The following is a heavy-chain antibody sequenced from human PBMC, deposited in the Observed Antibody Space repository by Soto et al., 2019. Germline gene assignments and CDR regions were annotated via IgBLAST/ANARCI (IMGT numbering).Heavy chain of an antibody. CDR1: GFTFSTYAM. CDR3: ARMFHCSGGTCPFDY. J-gene: IGHJ4*02. Sequence: LRLSCAVSGFTFSTYAMSWVRQAPGKGLEWLARIDWDDDKFYNTSLKTRLTISKDSSKNQVVLTMTNMDPVDTATYYCARMFHCSGGTCPFDYWGQGALVTVSS. D-gene: IGHD2-15*01. CDR2: IDWDDDK. V-gene: IGHV2-70*04.